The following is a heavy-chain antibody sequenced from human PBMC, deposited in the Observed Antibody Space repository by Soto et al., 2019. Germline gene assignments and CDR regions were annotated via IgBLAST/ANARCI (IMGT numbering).Heavy chain of an antibody. Sequence: ASVKVSCKASGYNYTGYYMHWVRQAPGQGLEWMGRINPKSGGTNYAQKFQGWVTMTRDTSISTAYMELTRLRSDDKAVYYCAIDSIRLRSMGVWGQGTTGTVSS. J-gene: IGHJ6*02. CDR1: GYNYTGYY. CDR2: INPKSGGT. D-gene: IGHD3-16*01. CDR3: AIDSIRLRSMGV. V-gene: IGHV1-2*04.